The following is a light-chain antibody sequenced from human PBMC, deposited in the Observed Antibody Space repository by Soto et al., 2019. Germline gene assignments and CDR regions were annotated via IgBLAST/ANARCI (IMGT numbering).Light chain of an antibody. CDR3: LQDHNYPKT. V-gene: IGKV1-5*01. J-gene: IGKJ1*01. CDR1: QSISTW. CDR2: DSS. Sequence: DIQMTQSPSTLSASVGDSVTVTCRASQSISTWLAWYQQKPGRAPKLLIYDSSSLESGVPSRFSGSGSGTDFTLTISSLQSEDFATYYCLQDHNYPKTFGQGTKVDI.